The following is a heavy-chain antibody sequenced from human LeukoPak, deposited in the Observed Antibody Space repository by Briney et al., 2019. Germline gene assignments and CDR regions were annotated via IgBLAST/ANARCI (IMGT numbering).Heavy chain of an antibody. D-gene: IGHD1-1*01. J-gene: IGHJ4*02. Sequence: ASVKVSCKASGYTFTSYYMHWVRQAPGQGLEWMGWMNPNSGATNYAQKFQGRVTMTRDTSSSTAYMELSRLTSDDTAVYYCARDPTNWIDYWGQGTLITVSS. CDR1: GYTFTSYY. V-gene: IGHV1-2*02. CDR2: MNPNSGAT. CDR3: ARDPTNWIDY.